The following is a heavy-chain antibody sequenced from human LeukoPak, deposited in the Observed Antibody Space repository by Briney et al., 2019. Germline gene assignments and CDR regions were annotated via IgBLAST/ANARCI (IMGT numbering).Heavy chain of an antibody. D-gene: IGHD1-14*01. V-gene: IGHV3-15*01. CDR2: IKSKTDGGTT. CDR3: TTDISAVLH. Sequence: GGSLRLSCAASGFTFSDPWMTWVRQAPGKGLEWVGRIKSKTDGGTTDYAAPVKGRFTISRDDSENTLYLQMSSLKTEDTAVYYCTTDISAVLHWGQETLVTVSS. CDR1: GFTFSDPW. J-gene: IGHJ4*02.